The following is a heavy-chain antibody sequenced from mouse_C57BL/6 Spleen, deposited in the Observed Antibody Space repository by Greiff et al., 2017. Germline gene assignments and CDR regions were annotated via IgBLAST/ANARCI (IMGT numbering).Heavy chain of an antibody. CDR3: ARDNWDLYYAMDY. CDR2: ISDGGSYT. CDR1: GFTFSSYA. Sequence: EVKLMESGGGLVKPGGSLKLSCAASGFTFSSYAMSWVRQTPEKRLEWVATISDGGSYTYYPDNVKGRFTISRDNAKNNLYLQMSHLKSEDTAMYYCARDNWDLYYAMDYWGQGTSVTVSS. V-gene: IGHV5-4*01. D-gene: IGHD4-1*01. J-gene: IGHJ4*01.